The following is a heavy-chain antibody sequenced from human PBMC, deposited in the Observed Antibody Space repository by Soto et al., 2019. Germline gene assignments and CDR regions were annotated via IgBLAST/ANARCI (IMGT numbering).Heavy chain of an antibody. J-gene: IGHJ6*02. CDR3: AREELPIYYYGMDV. D-gene: IGHD1-7*01. CDR2: INGATGQT. V-gene: IGHV1-3*01. Sequence: ASVKVSCKASGYTFSTYSMHWVRQAPGHSLEWMGWINGATGQTRSSQRFQDRVTITRDTSASTAYMELSGLRSGDTAVYYCAREELPIYYYGMDVWGQGTTVTVSS. CDR1: GYTFSTYS.